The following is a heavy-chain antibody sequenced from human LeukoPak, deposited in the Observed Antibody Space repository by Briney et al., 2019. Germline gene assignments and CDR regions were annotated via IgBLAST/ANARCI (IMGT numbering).Heavy chain of an antibody. Sequence: GGSLRLSCAASGFTFSSYGMHWVRQAPGKGLEWVAFIRYDGSNKYYADSVKGLFTISRDNSKNTLYLQMNSLRAEDTAVYYCAKDPGRYDFWSGCDYWGQGTLVTVSS. J-gene: IGHJ4*02. CDR1: GFTFSSYG. V-gene: IGHV3-30*02. CDR2: IRYDGSNK. D-gene: IGHD3-3*01. CDR3: AKDPGRYDFWSGCDY.